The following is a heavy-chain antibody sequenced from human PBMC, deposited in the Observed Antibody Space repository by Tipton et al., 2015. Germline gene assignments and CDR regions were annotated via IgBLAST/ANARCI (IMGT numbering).Heavy chain of an antibody. CDR2: INQDGTEK. CDR1: GVTFSSYW. J-gene: IGHJ6*02. CDR3: ARTEAASRYFSHYYGMDV. D-gene: IGHD6-6*01. Sequence: SLRLSCAGSGVTFSSYWMTWVRQAPGKGLEWVANINQDGTEKYYVDSVKGRFTISRDNAKNSLYLQLNSLSLDDTAVYYCARTEAASRYFSHYYGMDVWGQGTTVPVSS. V-gene: IGHV3-7*05.